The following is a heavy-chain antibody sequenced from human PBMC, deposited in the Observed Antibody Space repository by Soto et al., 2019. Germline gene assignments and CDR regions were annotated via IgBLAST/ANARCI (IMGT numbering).Heavy chain of an antibody. J-gene: IGHJ3*02. CDR1: GYTFTSYG. Sequence: ASVKVSCKASGYTFTSYGISWVRQAPGQGLEWMGWISGYSGNTDYAQNLQGRVTMTTDTSTSTAYMELRGLRSDDTAVYYCAREGPKYSKGDAFDIWGQGTMVTVSS. CDR3: AREGPKYSKGDAFDI. V-gene: IGHV1-18*01. D-gene: IGHD4-4*01. CDR2: ISGYSGNT.